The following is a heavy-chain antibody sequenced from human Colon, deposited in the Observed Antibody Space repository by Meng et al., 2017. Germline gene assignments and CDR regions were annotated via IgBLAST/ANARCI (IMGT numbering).Heavy chain of an antibody. CDR2: INTNTGKP. D-gene: IGHD6-25*01. J-gene: IGHJ4*02. CDR1: GGTFGSYG. CDR3: ARDSEAADY. V-gene: IGHV7-4-1*02. Sequence: QGHLEQFGAEVKKPGSSVKVSCKTSGGTFGSYGITWVRQAPGQGLEWMGWINTNTGKPTYAQGLTGRFVFSLDTSVSTAYLQISSLKAEDTAVYYCARDSEAADYWGQGTLVTVSS.